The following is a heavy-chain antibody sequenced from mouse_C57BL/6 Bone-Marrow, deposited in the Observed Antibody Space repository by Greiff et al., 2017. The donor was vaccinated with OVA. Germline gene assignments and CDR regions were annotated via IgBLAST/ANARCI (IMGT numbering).Heavy chain of an antibody. CDR1: GYTFTSYW. D-gene: IGHD1-1*01. J-gene: IGHJ2*01. CDR2: INPSSGYT. V-gene: IGHV1-7*01. CDR3: ARSVTTVVAHFDY. Sequence: LVESGAELAKPGASVKLSCKASGYTFTSYWMHWVKQRPGQGLEWIGYINPSSGYTKYNQKFKDKATLTADKSSSTAYMQLSSLTYEDSAVYYCARSVTTVVAHFDYWGQGTTLTVSS.